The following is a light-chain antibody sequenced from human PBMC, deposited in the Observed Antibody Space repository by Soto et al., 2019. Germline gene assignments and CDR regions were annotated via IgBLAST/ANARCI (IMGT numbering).Light chain of an antibody. CDR3: CSYAGSSTLA. Sequence: QSALTQPASVSGSPGQSITISCTGTSSDVGSYNLVSWYQQHPGKAPKLMIYEGSKRPSGVSNRFSGSKSGNTASLTISGLQAEDEADYYFCSYAGSSTLAFGGGTTLTVL. CDR1: SSDVGSYNL. V-gene: IGLV2-23*01. CDR2: EGS. J-gene: IGLJ2*01.